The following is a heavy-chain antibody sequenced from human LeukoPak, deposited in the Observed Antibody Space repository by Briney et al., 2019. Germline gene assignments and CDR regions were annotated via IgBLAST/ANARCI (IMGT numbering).Heavy chain of an antibody. D-gene: IGHD5-18*01. CDR1: GGSISSYY. J-gene: IGHJ4*02. Sequence: SETLSPTCTVSGGSISSYYWSWIRQPPGKGLEWIGYIYYSGSTNYNPSLKSRVTISVDTSKNQFSLKLSSVTAADTAVYYCARHPDTAMDSYYFDYWGQGTLVTVSS. CDR2: IYYSGST. CDR3: ARHPDTAMDSYYFDY. V-gene: IGHV4-59*08.